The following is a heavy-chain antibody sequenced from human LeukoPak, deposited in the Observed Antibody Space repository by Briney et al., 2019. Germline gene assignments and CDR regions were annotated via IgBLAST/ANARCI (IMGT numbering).Heavy chain of an antibody. V-gene: IGHV4-39*01. CDR3: AGITMIVVVMKDY. CDR1: GGSISSSSYY. D-gene: IGHD3-22*01. Sequence: SETLSLTCTVSGGSISSSSYYWGWIRQPPGKGLEWIGSIYYSGSTFYNPSLKSRVTISVDTSKNQFSLKLSSVTAADTAVYYCAGITMIVVVMKDYWGQGTLVTVSS. J-gene: IGHJ4*02. CDR2: IYYSGST.